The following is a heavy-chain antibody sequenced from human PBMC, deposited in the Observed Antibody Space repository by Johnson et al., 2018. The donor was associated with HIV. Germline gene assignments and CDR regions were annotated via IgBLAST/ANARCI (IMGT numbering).Heavy chain of an antibody. CDR2: IYSGGST. J-gene: IGHJ3*02. CDR1: GFTVSSNY. Sequence: VHLVESGGGVVRPGGSLRLSCAASGFTVSSNYMSWVRQAPGKGLEWVSVIYSGGSTYYADSVKCRFTISRDNSKNTLYLQMNSLRAEDTAVYYCAKPSTESAFDIWGQGTMVTVSS. CDR3: AKPSTESAFDI. D-gene: IGHD1-1*01. V-gene: IGHV3-66*04.